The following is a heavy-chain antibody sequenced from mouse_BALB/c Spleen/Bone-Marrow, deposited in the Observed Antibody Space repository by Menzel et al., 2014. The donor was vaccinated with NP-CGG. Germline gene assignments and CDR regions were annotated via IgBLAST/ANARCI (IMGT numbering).Heavy chain of an antibody. J-gene: IGHJ4*01. Sequence: EVKLMESGGGLVQPGGSRKLSCAASGFTFSSFGMHWVRQAPEKGLEWVAYISTGSSTIYYADTVKGRFTISRDNPKNTLFLQMTSLRSEDTAMYYCARSDGAMDYGGQGTSVTVSS. CDR1: GFTFSSFG. CDR2: ISTGSSTI. D-gene: IGHD2-3*01. CDR3: ARSDGAMDY. V-gene: IGHV5-17*02.